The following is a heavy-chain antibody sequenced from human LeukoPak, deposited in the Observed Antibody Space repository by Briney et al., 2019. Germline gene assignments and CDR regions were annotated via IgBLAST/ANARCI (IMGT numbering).Heavy chain of an antibody. CDR2: IYWNDDK. J-gene: IGHJ5*02. D-gene: IGHD5-12*01. CDR1: GFSLSTSGVG. CDR3: ARSYSDYDYFNNWFDP. V-gene: IGHV2-5*01. Sequence: SGPTLVNPTQTLTLTCTFSGFSLSTSGVGVGWIRQPPGKALEWLALIYWNDDKRYSPSLKSRLTISKDTSKNQVVLTMTNMDPVDTATYYCARSYSDYDYFNNWFDPWGPGTLVTVSS.